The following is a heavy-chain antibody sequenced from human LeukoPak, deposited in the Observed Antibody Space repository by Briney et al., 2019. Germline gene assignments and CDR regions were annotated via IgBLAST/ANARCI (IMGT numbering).Heavy chain of an antibody. CDR3: ATALTRCGGDCYSSYYGMDV. D-gene: IGHD2-21*02. J-gene: IGHJ6*02. V-gene: IGHV3-23*01. Sequence: GGSLRLSCAASGFTFSSYAMSWVRQAPGKGLEWVSAISGSGGSTYYADSVKGRFTISRDNSKNTLYLQMNSLRAEDTAVYYCATALTRCGGDCYSSYYGMDVWGQGTTVTVSS. CDR1: GFTFSSYA. CDR2: ISGSGGST.